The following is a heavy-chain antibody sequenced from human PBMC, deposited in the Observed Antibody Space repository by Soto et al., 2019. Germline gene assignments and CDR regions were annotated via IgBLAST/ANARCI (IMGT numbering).Heavy chain of an antibody. CDR2: IYYSGST. J-gene: IGHJ4*02. Sequence: QVQLQESGPGLVKPSETLSLTCTVSGGSVSSGSYYWSWIRQPPGKGLEWIGYIYYSGSTNYNPSLKSRVTISVDTSKNQFSLKLSSVTAADTAVYYCARVRGRYFDYWGQGTLVTVSS. CDR3: ARVRGRYFDY. D-gene: IGHD5-12*01. CDR1: GGSVSSGSYY. V-gene: IGHV4-61*01.